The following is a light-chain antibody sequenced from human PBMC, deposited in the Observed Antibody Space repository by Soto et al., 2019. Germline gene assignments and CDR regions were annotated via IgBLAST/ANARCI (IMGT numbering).Light chain of an antibody. CDR3: SSFAGANIWV. J-gene: IGLJ3*02. CDR1: RSNIGSNT. CDR2: SNN. Sequence: QSVLTQPPSASGTPGQRVTISCFGSRSNIGSNTVNWYQQVPGTAPKLLIYSNNQRPSGVPGRFSGSKSGTSASLAISGLQSDDEADYYCSSFAGANIWVFGGGTKLTVL. V-gene: IGLV1-44*01.